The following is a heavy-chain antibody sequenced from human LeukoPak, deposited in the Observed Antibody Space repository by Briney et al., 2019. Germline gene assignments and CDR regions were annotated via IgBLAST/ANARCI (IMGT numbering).Heavy chain of an antibody. CDR3: ARVGLDTAMVTGYWFDP. CDR2: IIPIFGTA. CDR1: GGTFSSYA. D-gene: IGHD5-18*01. Sequence: SVKVSCTASGGTFSSYAISWVRQAPGQGLEWMGGIIPIFGTANYAQKFQGRVTITTDESTSTAYKELSSLRSEDTAVYYCARVGLDTAMVTGYWFDPWGQGTLVTVSS. J-gene: IGHJ5*02. V-gene: IGHV1-69*05.